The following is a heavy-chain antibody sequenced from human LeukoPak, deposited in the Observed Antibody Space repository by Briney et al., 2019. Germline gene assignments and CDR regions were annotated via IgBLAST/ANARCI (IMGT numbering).Heavy chain of an antibody. CDR3: ARDPRDIVVVLSANWFDP. Sequence: ASVKVSCKASGHTFTGYYMHWVRQAPGQGLEWMGWINPNSGGTNYAQKFQGRVTMTRDTSISTAYMELSRLRSDDTAVYYCARDPRDIVVVLSANWFDPWGQGTLVTVSS. J-gene: IGHJ5*02. V-gene: IGHV1-2*02. CDR1: GHTFTGYY. D-gene: IGHD2-15*01. CDR2: INPNSGGT.